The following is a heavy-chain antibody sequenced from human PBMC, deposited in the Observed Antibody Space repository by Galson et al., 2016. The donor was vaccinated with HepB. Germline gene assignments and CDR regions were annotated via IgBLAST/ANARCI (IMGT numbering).Heavy chain of an antibody. CDR1: GFTFSSYW. Sequence: SLRLSCAVSGFTFSSYWMTWVRQAPGKGLEWVANIKRDGSIEHYVDSVKGRFTISRDNSKNTLYLQMNSLRAEDTAVYYCAKDRRLLWFGEFNYYMDVWGKGTTVTVSS. CDR2: IKRDGSIE. V-gene: IGHV3-7*03. CDR3: AKDRRLLWFGEFNYYMDV. D-gene: IGHD3-10*01. J-gene: IGHJ6*03.